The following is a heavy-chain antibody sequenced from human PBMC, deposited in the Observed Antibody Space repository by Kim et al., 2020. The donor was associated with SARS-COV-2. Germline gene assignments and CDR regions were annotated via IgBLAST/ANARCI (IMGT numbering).Heavy chain of an antibody. CDR2: ISSSSSTI. CDR1: GFTFSTYS. D-gene: IGHD2-21*02. Sequence: GGSLRLSCAASGFTFSTYSMNWVRQAPGKGLEWVSYISSSSSTIYYADSVKGRFTISRDNAKNSLYLQMNSLRDEDTAVYYCARDLRAPAGLCGGDLDYWGQGTLVTVSS. CDR3: ARDLRAPAGLCGGDLDY. V-gene: IGHV3-48*02. J-gene: IGHJ4*02.